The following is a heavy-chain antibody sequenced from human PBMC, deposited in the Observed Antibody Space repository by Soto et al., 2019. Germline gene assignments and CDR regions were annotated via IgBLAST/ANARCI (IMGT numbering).Heavy chain of an antibody. J-gene: IGHJ4*02. CDR2: ISFDGSNK. Sequence: QVQLVESGGGVVQPGRSLRLSCAGSGFTFSSYAMHWVRQAPGKGLEWVAFISFDGSNKYYADSLKDRFTVARDNSKNMLDVQMNSLKDEDTAVYYCVRDSRFENGYNVGFDYWVQGTLVTVSA. V-gene: IGHV3-30-3*01. CDR3: VRDSRFENGYNVGFDY. D-gene: IGHD5-12*01. CDR1: GFTFSSYA.